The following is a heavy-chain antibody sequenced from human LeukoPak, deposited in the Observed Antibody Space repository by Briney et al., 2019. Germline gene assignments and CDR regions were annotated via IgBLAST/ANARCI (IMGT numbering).Heavy chain of an antibody. D-gene: IGHD6-19*01. J-gene: IGHJ4*02. V-gene: IGHV1-18*04. CDR1: GYTFPIYG. Sequence: GASVKVSCKASGYTFPIYGISWVRQPPGQGLEWMGLISAYNVNTNYAQKVQDRVTTTTDASTSTAHVELGSLRFDDTAVYYCARVVEVAGGTAFDYWGQGTLVTVSS. CDR2: ISAYNVNT. CDR3: ARVVEVAGGTAFDY.